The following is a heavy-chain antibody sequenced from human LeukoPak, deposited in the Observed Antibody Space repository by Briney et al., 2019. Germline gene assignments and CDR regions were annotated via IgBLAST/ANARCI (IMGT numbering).Heavy chain of an antibody. Sequence: GRSLRLSCAASGFTFSSSGMHWVRQAPGEGLEWVALIWYDGSNKYYADSVKGRFTISRDNSKNTLYLQMNSLRAEDTAIYYCARDPGGSGYSFDSWGQGTLVTVSS. J-gene: IGHJ4*02. CDR1: GFTFSSSG. D-gene: IGHD6-19*01. V-gene: IGHV3-33*01. CDR3: ARDPGGSGYSFDS. CDR2: IWYDGSNK.